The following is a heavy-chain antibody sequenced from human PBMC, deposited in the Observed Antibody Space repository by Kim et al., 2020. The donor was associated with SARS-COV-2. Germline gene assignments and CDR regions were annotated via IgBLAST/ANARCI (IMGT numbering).Heavy chain of an antibody. CDR3: ARVAMVRGVMELAFDI. CDR2: IYYSGGI. CDR1: GGSVSSGSFY. D-gene: IGHD3-10*01. Sequence: SETLSLTCTVSGGSVSSGSFYWSWIRQPPGTGLEWIGYIYYSGGINYNPSLKSRVTISVDTSKNQFSLKLSSVTAADTAVYYCARVAMVRGVMELAFDIWGQGTMVTVSS. V-gene: IGHV4-61*01. J-gene: IGHJ3*02.